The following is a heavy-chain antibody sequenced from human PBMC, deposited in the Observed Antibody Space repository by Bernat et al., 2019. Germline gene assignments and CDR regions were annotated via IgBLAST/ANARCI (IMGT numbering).Heavy chain of an antibody. CDR2: ISYDGSNK. CDR1: GFTFSSYA. V-gene: IGHV3-30*01. J-gene: IGHJ4*02. CDR3: ARDLRYSGWYFDY. D-gene: IGHD6-19*01. Sequence: VQLVESGGGVVQPGRSLRLSCAASGFTFSSYAMHWVRQAPGKGLEWVAVISYDGSNKYYADSVKGRFTISRDNSKNTLYLQMNSLRAEDTAVYYCARDLRYSGWYFDYWGQGTLVTVSS.